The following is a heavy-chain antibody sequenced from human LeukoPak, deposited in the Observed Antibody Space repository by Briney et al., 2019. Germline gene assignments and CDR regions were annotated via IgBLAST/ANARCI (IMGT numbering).Heavy chain of an antibody. Sequence: PSETLSLTCAVYGGSFSGYYWSWILQPPGKGLEWIGEINHSGSTNYNPSLKSRVTISVDTSKNQFSLKLSSVTAADTAVYYCARGIYYDFWSGYYNYWGQGTLVTVSS. CDR2: INHSGST. J-gene: IGHJ4*02. CDR1: GGSFSGYY. D-gene: IGHD3-3*01. CDR3: ARGIYYDFWSGYYNY. V-gene: IGHV4-34*01.